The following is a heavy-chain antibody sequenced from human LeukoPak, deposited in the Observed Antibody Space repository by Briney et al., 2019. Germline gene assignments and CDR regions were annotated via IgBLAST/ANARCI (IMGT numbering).Heavy chain of an antibody. Sequence: PGGSLRLSCAASGFTFSSHAMSWVRQAPGKGLEWVSYISSSDNTIHYADSVKGRFTISRDNAKNSLYLEMNSLRDEDTAVYYCARVHRGYSYGRLDYWGQGTLVTVSS. V-gene: IGHV3-48*02. J-gene: IGHJ4*02. CDR2: ISSSDNTI. CDR1: GFTFSSHA. D-gene: IGHD5-18*01. CDR3: ARVHRGYSYGRLDY.